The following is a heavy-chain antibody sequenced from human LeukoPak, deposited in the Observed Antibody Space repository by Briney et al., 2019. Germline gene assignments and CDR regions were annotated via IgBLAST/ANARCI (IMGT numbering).Heavy chain of an antibody. J-gene: IGHJ5*02. CDR3: ARSYCSSTSCYIYWFGP. V-gene: IGHV4-34*01. Sequence: KASETLSLTCAVYGGSFSGYYWSWIRQPPGKGLDWIGEINHSGSTNYNPPLKSRVTISVDTSKNQSSLKLSSVTAADTAVYYCARSYCSSTSCYIYWFGPWGQGTLVTVSS. D-gene: IGHD2-2*02. CDR1: GGSFSGYY. CDR2: INHSGST.